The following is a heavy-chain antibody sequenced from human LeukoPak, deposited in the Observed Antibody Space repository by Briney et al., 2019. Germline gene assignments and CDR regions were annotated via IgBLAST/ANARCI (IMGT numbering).Heavy chain of an antibody. D-gene: IGHD4-17*01. Sequence: GGSLRLSCAASGFTFSSYWMSWVRQAPGKGLEWVAHIKQDGSEKYHVDSVKGRFTISRDNAENSLYLQMNSLRAEDTAVYYCARLYGDYRGPVGYWGQGTLVTVSS. V-gene: IGHV3-7*01. CDR3: ARLYGDYRGPVGY. CDR1: GFTFSSYW. CDR2: IKQDGSEK. J-gene: IGHJ4*02.